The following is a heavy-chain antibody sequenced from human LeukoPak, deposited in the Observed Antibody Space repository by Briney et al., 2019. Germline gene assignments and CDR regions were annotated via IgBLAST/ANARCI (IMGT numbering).Heavy chain of an antibody. CDR2: ISGSGDRA. J-gene: IGHJ5*02. Sequence: GGSLRLSCAASGFTFSSSGMIWVRQAPGKGLEWVSAISGSGDRAYHADSVKGRFTISRDNSKNTLYLQMNSLRAEDTAVYYCAKGYYGSGSYGWFDPWGQGTLVTVSS. CDR3: AKGYYGSGSYGWFDP. D-gene: IGHD3-10*01. CDR1: GFTFSSSG. V-gene: IGHV3-23*01.